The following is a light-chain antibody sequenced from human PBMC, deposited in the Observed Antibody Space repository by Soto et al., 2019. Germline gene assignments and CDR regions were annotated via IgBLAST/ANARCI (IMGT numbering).Light chain of an antibody. CDR1: QSVSSTF. V-gene: IGKV3-20*01. CDR3: QQFDSSVT. CDR2: GAS. Sequence: EIVLTQSPGSLSLSPGERATLSCRASQSVSSTFFAWYQQRPGQAPRLLMYGASSRATGIPERFSGSGSGPDFTLTISRLEPEDFAVYYCQQFDSSVTFGQGTKVEI. J-gene: IGKJ1*01.